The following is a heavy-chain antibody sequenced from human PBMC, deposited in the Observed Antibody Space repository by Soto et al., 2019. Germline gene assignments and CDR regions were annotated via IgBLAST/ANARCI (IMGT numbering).Heavy chain of an antibody. D-gene: IGHD6-19*01. V-gene: IGHV3-23*01. CDR3: AKDPIAVARSHFDY. Sequence: GGSLRLSCAASGFTFSIYAMSWVRHAPGKGLEWVSAISGSGGSTYYADSVKGRFTISRDNSKNTLYLQMNSLRAEDTAVYYCAKDPIAVARSHFDYWGQGTLVTVSS. CDR2: ISGSGGST. CDR1: GFTFSIYA. J-gene: IGHJ4*02.